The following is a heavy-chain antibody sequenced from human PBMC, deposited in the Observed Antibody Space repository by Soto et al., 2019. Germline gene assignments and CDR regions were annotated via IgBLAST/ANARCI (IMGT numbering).Heavy chain of an antibody. CDR1: GFTFSSYW. CDR3: ARPSTSYSSSPDY. Sequence: EVQLVESGGGLVQPGGSLRLSCAASGFTFSSYWMSWVRQAPGKGLEWVANIKQDGSEKYYVDSVKGRFTISRDNAKNSLYLQMNSLRAEDTAVYYCARPSTSYSSSPDYCGQGTLVTVSS. J-gene: IGHJ4*02. CDR2: IKQDGSEK. D-gene: IGHD6-6*01. V-gene: IGHV3-7*05.